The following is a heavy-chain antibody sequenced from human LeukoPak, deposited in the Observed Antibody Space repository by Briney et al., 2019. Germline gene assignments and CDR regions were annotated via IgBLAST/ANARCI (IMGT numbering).Heavy chain of an antibody. V-gene: IGHV4-34*01. CDR2: INHSGST. Sequence: SSETLTLTCAVYGGSFSGYYWSWIRQPPGKGLEWIGEINHSGSTNYNPSLKSRVTISVDTSKNQFSLKLSSVTAADTAVYYCARGLSVVVPAADHDAFDIWGQGTMVTVPS. J-gene: IGHJ3*02. CDR1: GGSFSGYY. D-gene: IGHD2-2*01. CDR3: ARGLSVVVPAADHDAFDI.